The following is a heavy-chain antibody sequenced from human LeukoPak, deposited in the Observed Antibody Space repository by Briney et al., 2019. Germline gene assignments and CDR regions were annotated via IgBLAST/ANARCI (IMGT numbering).Heavy chain of an antibody. D-gene: IGHD6-13*01. V-gene: IGHV4-61*01. CDR3: ARVSVAGTGPDY. Sequence: SETLSLTCTVSGGSVSSSNYYWRWIRQPPGKGLEGVGFFSYNVHSDYNPSLKSRVTISVDTSKNQFSLRLSSVTAADTAIYYCARVSVAGTGPDYWGQGTLVTVSS. CDR2: FSYNVHS. J-gene: IGHJ4*02. CDR1: GGSVSSSNYY.